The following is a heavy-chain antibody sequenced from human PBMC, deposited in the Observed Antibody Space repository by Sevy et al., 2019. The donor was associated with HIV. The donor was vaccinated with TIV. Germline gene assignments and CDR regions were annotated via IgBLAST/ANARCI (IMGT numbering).Heavy chain of an antibody. CDR3: AREGCTKPHDY. CDR2: LSFGCGEI. D-gene: IGHD2-8*01. J-gene: IGHJ4*02. V-gene: IGHV3-23*01. CDR1: GFTFSKYS. Sequence: GGSLRLSCAASGFTFSKYSMSWVRQPPGKGLEWVSTLSFGCGEINHADSVKGRFTIYRDNSKNSLYLQMNNLRAEDTVVYYCAREGCTKPHDYWGQGTLVTVSS.